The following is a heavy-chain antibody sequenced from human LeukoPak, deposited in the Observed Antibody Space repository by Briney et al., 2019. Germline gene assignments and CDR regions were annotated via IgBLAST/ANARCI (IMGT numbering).Heavy chain of an antibody. CDR1: GGTFSSYA. CDR2: IIPIFGTA. V-gene: IGHV1-69*05. Sequence: GSSVKVSCKASGGTFSSYAISWVRQAPGQGLEWMGGIIPIFGTANYAQKFQGRVTITTDGSTSTAYMELSSLRSEDTAVYYCASNYDSSGYYGYWGQGTLVTVSS. D-gene: IGHD3-22*01. J-gene: IGHJ4*02. CDR3: ASNYDSSGYYGY.